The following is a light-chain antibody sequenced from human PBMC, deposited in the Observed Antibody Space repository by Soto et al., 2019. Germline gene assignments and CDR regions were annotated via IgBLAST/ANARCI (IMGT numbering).Light chain of an antibody. V-gene: IGKV1-39*01. CDR2: AAS. J-gene: IGKJ3*01. Sequence: DIQMTQSPSSLSASVGDRVTITCRASQSISSYLNWYQQKPGKAPKLLIYAASSLQSGVPSRFSGSGSGTDFTLTISSLQPEDFATYYCQQSYSTPFTFVPGTNVDIK. CDR3: QQSYSTPFT. CDR1: QSISSY.